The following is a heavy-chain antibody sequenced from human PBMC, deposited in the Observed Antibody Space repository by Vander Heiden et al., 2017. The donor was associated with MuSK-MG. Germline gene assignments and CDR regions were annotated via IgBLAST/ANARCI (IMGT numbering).Heavy chain of an antibody. J-gene: IGHJ6*03. CDR3: ARVSAARLAESSGYYYYMDV. CDR2: ISGYNGDT. D-gene: IGHD6-6*01. Sequence: QVQLVQSGAEVKKPGASVMVSCKASGYTFTSYGISWVRQAPGQGLEWMGWISGYNGDTKYAQKLQGRVTMTADTSTRTAYMELRSLRSDDTALYYCARVSAARLAESSGYYYYMDVWGKGTTVTVSS. CDR1: GYTFTSYG. V-gene: IGHV1-18*01.